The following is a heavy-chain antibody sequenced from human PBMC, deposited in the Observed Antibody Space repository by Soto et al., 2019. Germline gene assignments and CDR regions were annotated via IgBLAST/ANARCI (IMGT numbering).Heavy chain of an antibody. V-gene: IGHV1-18*01. J-gene: IGHJ3*02. CDR3: ARDFYCIRNRCIDAFDI. D-gene: IGHD2-2*01. CDR2: IGTYNGYT. Sequence: QVQLVQSGAEVKKPGASVKVSCKASGYTFTSYGISWVRQAPGQGLEWMGWIGTYNGYTSYAEKVQGRVTMTTDTSTSTAYMELRSLRSDDTAVYYCARDFYCIRNRCIDAFDIWGQGTLVTVSS. CDR1: GYTFTSYG.